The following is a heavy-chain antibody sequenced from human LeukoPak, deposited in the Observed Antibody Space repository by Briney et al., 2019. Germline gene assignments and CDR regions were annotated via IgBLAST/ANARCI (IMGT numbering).Heavy chain of an antibody. Sequence: SETLSLTCTVSGGSISSYYWSWIRQPPGKGLEWIGYIYYSGSTNYNPSLKSRVTISVDTSKNQFSLKLSSVTAADTAVYCCARAGQGLFDYWGQGTLVTVSS. V-gene: IGHV4-59*01. CDR3: ARAGQGLFDY. J-gene: IGHJ4*02. CDR1: GGSISSYY. CDR2: IYYSGST.